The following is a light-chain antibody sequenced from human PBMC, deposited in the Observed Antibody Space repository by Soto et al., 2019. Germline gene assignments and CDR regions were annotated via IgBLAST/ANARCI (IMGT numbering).Light chain of an antibody. CDR3: QSYDSSLSADV. Sequence: QSVLTPPPTVSGAPGPRVTTSCTGSSAKLGADYDVHWYQVLPGPAPKLLIYGNLNRPSGVPDRFAGSKSATSSSLAIAGLQAEDEADYYCQSYDSSLSADVFGAGTKLTVL. CDR2: GNL. J-gene: IGLJ1*01. V-gene: IGLV1-40*01. CDR1: SAKLGADYD.